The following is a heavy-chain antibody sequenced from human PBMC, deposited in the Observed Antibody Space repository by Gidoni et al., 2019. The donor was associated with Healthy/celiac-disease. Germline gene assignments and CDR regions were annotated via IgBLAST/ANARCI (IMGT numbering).Heavy chain of an antibody. D-gene: IGHD3-10*01. V-gene: IGHV3-15*01. J-gene: IGHJ4*02. Sequence: LSWVRQAPGKGLEWVGRIKSKTDGGTTDYAAPVKGRFTISRDDSKNTLYLQMNSLKTEDTAVYYCTTDDGGITMVRGLDYWGQGTLVTVSS. CDR3: TTDDGGITMVRGLDY. CDR2: IKSKTDGGTT.